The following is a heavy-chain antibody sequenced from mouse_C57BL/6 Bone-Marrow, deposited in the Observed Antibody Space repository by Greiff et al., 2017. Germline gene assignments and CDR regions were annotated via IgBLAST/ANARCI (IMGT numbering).Heavy chain of an antibody. Sequence: QVQLQQSGAELVRPGASVTLSCTASGYTFTDYEMHWVKQTPVHGLEWIGAIDPETGGTAYNQKFKGKAILTADKSSSTAYMELRSLTSEYSAVYYCTVWYAMDYWGQGTSVTVSS. V-gene: IGHV1-15*01. CDR1: GYTFTDYE. CDR3: TVWYAMDY. J-gene: IGHJ4*01. D-gene: IGHD2-10*02. CDR2: IDPETGGT.